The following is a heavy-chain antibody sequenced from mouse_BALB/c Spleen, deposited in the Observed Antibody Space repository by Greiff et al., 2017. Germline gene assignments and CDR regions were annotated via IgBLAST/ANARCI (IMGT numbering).Heavy chain of an antibody. CDR3: ARLSSSYWYFDV. Sequence: QVQLKESGAELAKPGASVKMSCKASGYTFTSYWMHWVKQRPGQGLEWIGYINPSTGYTEYNQKFKDKATLTADKSSSTAYMQLSSLTSEDSAVYYCARLSSSYWYFDVWGAGTTVTVSS. CDR2: INPSTGYT. D-gene: IGHD1-1*01. CDR1: GYTFTSYW. J-gene: IGHJ1*01. V-gene: IGHV1-7*01.